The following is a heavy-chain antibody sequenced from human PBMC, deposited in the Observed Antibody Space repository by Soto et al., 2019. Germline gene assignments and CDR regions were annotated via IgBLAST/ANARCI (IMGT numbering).Heavy chain of an antibody. CDR2: IYYSGST. CDR3: ARDLNYYFDY. J-gene: IGHJ4*02. V-gene: IGHV4-61*08. Sequence: SETLSLTCAVSGGSISSGDYSWSWIRQPPGKGLEWIGYIYYSGSTNYNPSLKSRVTISVDTSKNQFSLKLRSVTAADTAVYYCARDLNYYFDYWGQGTLVTVSS. D-gene: IGHD1-20*01. CDR1: GGSISSGDYS.